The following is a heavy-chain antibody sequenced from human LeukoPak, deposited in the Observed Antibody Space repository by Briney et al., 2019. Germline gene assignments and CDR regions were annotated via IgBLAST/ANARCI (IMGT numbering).Heavy chain of an antibody. J-gene: IGHJ4*02. CDR1: GNYW. D-gene: IGHD1-26*01. V-gene: IGHV3-74*01. CDR3: AREIVGTTGYFDY. Sequence: GGSLRLSCAASGNYWMHWVRQVPGEGLVWVSHINSDGSWTSYADSVKGRFTISRDNSKNTLYLQMNSLRADDTAVYYCAREIVGTTGYFDYWGQGTLVTVSS. CDR2: INSDGSWT.